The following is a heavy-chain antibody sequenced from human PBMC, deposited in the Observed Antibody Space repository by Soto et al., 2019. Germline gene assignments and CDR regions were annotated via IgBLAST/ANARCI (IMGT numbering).Heavy chain of an antibody. Sequence: QITLKESGPTLVKPTQTLTLTCTFSGFSLTTRGVGVGWIRQPPGKALECLALIYWDDDKRYSPSLQSRLSLDKDNSKNQVLLTMTNVDPVDTATYYCAHIPNYYQYDWFDPWGQGTLVSVSS. CDR3: AHIPNYYQYDWFDP. V-gene: IGHV2-5*02. CDR2: IYWDDDK. D-gene: IGHD3-16*01. CDR1: GFSLTTRGVG. J-gene: IGHJ5*02.